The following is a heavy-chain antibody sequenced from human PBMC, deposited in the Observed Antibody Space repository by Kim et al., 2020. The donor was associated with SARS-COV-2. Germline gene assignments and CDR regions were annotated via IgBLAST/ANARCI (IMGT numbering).Heavy chain of an antibody. Sequence: GGSLRLSCAASGFTFSSYSMHWVRQAPGKGLEWVAVISYDGSNKYYADSVKGRFTISRDNSKNTLYLQMNSLRAEDTAVYYCARGIGTDRDYRGQGTLVTLSS. CDR2: ISYDGSNK. CDR3: ARGIGTDRDY. J-gene: IGHJ4*02. CDR1: GFTFSSYS. V-gene: IGHV3-30*04.